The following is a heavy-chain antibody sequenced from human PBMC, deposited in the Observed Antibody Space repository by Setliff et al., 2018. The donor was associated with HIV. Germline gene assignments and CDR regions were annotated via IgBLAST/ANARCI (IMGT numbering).Heavy chain of an antibody. CDR2: MYYSGNT. CDR3: ARDQSDWFY. CDR1: GVSISNYY. D-gene: IGHD3-3*01. J-gene: IGHJ4*02. V-gene: IGHV4-59*01. Sequence: SETLSLTCTVSGVSISNYYWSWIRQPPGKGLEWIGYMYYSGNTNYNPSLKSRVSISVDTSKSQFSLKLNSVTAADTAVYYCARDQSDWFYWGQGTLVTVSS.